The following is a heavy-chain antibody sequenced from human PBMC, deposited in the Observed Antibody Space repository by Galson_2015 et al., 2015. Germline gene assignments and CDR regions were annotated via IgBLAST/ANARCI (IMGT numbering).Heavy chain of an antibody. CDR2: IKQDGSEK. CDR1: GFTFSNYW. CDR3: ASQTWTGYFDY. D-gene: IGHD3-10*01. V-gene: IGHV3-7*03. Sequence: SLRLSCAASGFTFSNYWMSWARQAPGKGLGWVANIKQDGSEKYYVDSVKGRFTISRDNAKNSLYLQMNSLRAEDTAIYYCASQTWTGYFDYWGQGILVTVSS. J-gene: IGHJ4*02.